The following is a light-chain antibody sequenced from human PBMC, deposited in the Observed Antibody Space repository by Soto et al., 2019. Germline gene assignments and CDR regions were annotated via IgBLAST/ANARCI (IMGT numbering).Light chain of an antibody. CDR2: GAS. CDR1: QSVCSN. J-gene: IGKJ1*01. V-gene: IGKV3-15*01. CDR3: QQYNNLPRT. Sequence: EIVMTQSPATLSVSPGESVTLSCRASQSVCSNLAWYQQKPGQAPRLLIYGASTRATGIPARFSGSGSGTDFTLTISSLQPEDFAVYYCQQYNNLPRTFGQGTKVDIK.